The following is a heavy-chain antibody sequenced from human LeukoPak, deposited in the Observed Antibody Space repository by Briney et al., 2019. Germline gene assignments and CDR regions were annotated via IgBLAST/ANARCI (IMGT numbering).Heavy chain of an antibody. Sequence: GGSLRVSCIASRFTFSTYAMSWVRPARGKGLEWVSSISGSGDTTYYTGSVKGRFTISRDNSKNALYLQMSSLRAEDTAVYYCAKSQRNDQQVVQRIDYWGQGTLVTVSS. J-gene: IGHJ4*02. D-gene: IGHD2-2*01. CDR2: ISGSGDTT. CDR1: RFTFSTYA. V-gene: IGHV3-23*01. CDR3: AKSQRNDQQVVQRIDY.